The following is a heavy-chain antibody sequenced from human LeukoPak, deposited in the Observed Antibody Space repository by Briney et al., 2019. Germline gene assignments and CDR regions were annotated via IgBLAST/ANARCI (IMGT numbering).Heavy chain of an antibody. CDR1: GGSISGYY. CDR3: ARHGTDY. Sequence: PSETLSITCTVSGGSISGYYWSWIRQPLGKGLEWIGYIYYGGSTNYNHSLKSRVTMSVVKSKNLFSLNLSSVTAADTAVYYCARHGTDYWGQGTLVTVSP. CDR2: IYYGGST. V-gene: IGHV4-59*08. J-gene: IGHJ4*02.